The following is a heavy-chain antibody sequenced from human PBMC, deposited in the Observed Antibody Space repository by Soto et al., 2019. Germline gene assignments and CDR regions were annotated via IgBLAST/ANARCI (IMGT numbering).Heavy chain of an antibody. CDR3: ARDVVGPPVNCFDP. D-gene: IGHD1-26*01. CDR1: GGPISSGGYY. CDR2: IYYSGST. V-gene: IGHV4-31*02. J-gene: IGHJ5*02. Sequence: PSETLSLTCTVSGGPISSGGYYWSWIRQHPGKGLEWIGYIYYSGSTYYNPSLKSRVTISVDTSKNHFSLKLSPVTAADTAVYYCARDVVGPPVNCFDPWGQGTRVTVPS.